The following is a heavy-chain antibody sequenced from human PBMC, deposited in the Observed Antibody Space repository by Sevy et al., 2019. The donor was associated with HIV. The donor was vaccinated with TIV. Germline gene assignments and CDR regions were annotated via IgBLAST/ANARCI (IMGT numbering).Heavy chain of an antibody. Sequence: GGSLRLSCRTSGFTFSDFTITWFRQAPGKGLEWVCLIRTRAQGEATIYAASVQGRFFISRDDSNSLAYLHMNSLRAEDTAVYYCARDGFSGTLYLDFWGQGTLVTVSS. CDR2: IRTRAQGEAT. J-gene: IGHJ4*02. CDR3: ARDGFSGTLYLDF. CDR1: GFTFSDFT. D-gene: IGHD5-12*01. V-gene: IGHV3-49*03.